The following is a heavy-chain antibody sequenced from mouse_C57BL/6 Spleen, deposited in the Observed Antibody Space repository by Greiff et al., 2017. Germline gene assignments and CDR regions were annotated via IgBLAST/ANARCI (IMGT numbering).Heavy chain of an antibody. Sequence: QVQLQQPGAELVKPGASVKMSCKASGYTFTSYWITWVKQRPGQGLEWIGDIYPGSGSTNYNEKFKSKATLTVDTSSSTAYMQLSSLTSEGSAVYYCARDDYSNYYAMDYWGQGTSVTVSS. D-gene: IGHD2-5*01. CDR3: ARDDYSNYYAMDY. J-gene: IGHJ4*01. CDR1: GYTFTSYW. CDR2: IYPGSGST. V-gene: IGHV1-55*01.